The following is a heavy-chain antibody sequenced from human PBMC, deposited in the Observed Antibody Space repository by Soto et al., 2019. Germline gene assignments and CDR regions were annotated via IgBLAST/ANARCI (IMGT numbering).Heavy chain of an antibody. CDR3: ARGGDGLLRFLEWLGGGYYFDY. Sequence: PSETLSLTCTVSGGSVSSGSYYWSWIRQPPGKGLEWIGYIYYSGSTNYNPSLKSRITISVDTSENQFSLKLSSVTAADTAVYYCARGGDGLLRFLEWLGGGYYFDYWGQGTLVTVSS. D-gene: IGHD3-3*01. CDR1: GGSVSSGSYY. CDR2: IYYSGST. J-gene: IGHJ4*02. V-gene: IGHV4-61*01.